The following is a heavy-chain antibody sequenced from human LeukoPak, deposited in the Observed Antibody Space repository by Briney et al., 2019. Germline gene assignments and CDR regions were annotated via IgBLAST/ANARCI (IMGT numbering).Heavy chain of an antibody. CDR3: ASLEWLPYYFDY. V-gene: IGHV4-34*01. Sequence: PSETLSLTCAVYGGSFSGYYWSWIRQPPGKGLEWIGEINHSVSTNYNPSLKSRVTISVDTSKNQFSLKLSSVAAADTAVYYCASLEWLPYYFDYWGKGTLVNVSS. D-gene: IGHD3-3*01. CDR1: GGSFSGYY. CDR2: INHSVST. J-gene: IGHJ4*02.